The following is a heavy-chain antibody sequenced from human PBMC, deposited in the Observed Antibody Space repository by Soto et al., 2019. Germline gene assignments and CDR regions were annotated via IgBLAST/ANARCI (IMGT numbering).Heavy chain of an antibody. CDR3: ASSSSSWPYYFDY. Sequence: GGSLRLSCAASGFTFSDYYMSWIRQAPGKGLEWVSYISSSSSYTNYADSVKGRFTISRDNAKNSLYLQMNSLRAEDTAVYYCASSSSSWPYYFDYWGQGTLVTVSS. J-gene: IGHJ4*02. D-gene: IGHD6-13*01. CDR2: ISSSSSYT. V-gene: IGHV3-11*06. CDR1: GFTFSDYY.